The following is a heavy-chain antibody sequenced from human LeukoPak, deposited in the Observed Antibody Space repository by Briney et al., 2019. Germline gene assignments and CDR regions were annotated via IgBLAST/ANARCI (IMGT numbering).Heavy chain of an antibody. Sequence: ASVKVSCKVSGHSLTELSMHWVRQAPGKGLEWMGGFDPGNGEMIYEQKFQGRVTMTEDTSTDTAYMELSSLRSEDTALYYCATGTHYDLLPYWGQGSLVTVSS. J-gene: IGHJ4*02. CDR2: FDPGNGEM. CDR1: GHSLTELS. V-gene: IGHV1-24*01. CDR3: ATGTHYDLLPY. D-gene: IGHD3-9*01.